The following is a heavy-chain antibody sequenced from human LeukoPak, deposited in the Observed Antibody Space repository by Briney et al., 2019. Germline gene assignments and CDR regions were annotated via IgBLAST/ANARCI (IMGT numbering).Heavy chain of an antibody. CDR2: IIPIFGTA. D-gene: IGHD3-22*01. CDR3: AREDSSGYDGWFDP. CDR1: GGTFSSYA. Sequence: SVKVSCKASGGTFSSYAISWVRQAPGQGLEWMGGIIPIFGTANYAQKFQGRVTITADESTSTAYMELSSLRSGDTAVYYCAREDSSGYDGWFDPSGQGTLVTVSS. V-gene: IGHV1-69*01. J-gene: IGHJ5*02.